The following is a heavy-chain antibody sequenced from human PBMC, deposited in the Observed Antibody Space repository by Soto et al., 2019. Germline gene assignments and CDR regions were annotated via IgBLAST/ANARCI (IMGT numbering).Heavy chain of an antibody. Sequence: ASEKVACKASGSTFTSYDMHWVRQAPGQRLEWMGRINVINGNAYYSQRVQGRATFTRDTSASTGYMELSSLISGDTAVYYSVLSRGWWAFKYWRQGTVVTVSS. CDR1: GSTFTSYD. J-gene: IGHJ4*02. CDR2: INVINGNA. CDR3: VLSRGWWAFKY. V-gene: IGHV1-3*01. D-gene: IGHD6-19*01.